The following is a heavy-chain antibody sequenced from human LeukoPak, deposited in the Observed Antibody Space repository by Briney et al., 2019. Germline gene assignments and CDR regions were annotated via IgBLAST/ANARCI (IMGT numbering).Heavy chain of an antibody. CDR1: GFSFSRYE. V-gene: IGHV3-13*01. Sequence: GGSLRLSCASSGFSFSRYEIRWVRQGTGKRLECVSAIATSGDTFYACSLTGRLTICRENAQDSLYLQMNSLSAGDTAVYYCVREGRGRSGTKVYDIWGQGTVVTVST. D-gene: IGHD6-19*01. CDR2: IATSGDT. J-gene: IGHJ3*02. CDR3: VREGRGRSGTKVYDI.